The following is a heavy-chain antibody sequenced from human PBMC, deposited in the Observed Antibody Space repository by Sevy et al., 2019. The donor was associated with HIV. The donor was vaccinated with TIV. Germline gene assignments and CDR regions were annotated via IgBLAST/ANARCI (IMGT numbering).Heavy chain of an antibody. Sequence: GSLSLSCAASGFTVSSNYMTWVRQAPGKGLEGVSVIYSDGTTYHADSVKDRFTISRDNSKNTLFLEMNSLRAEDTAFYYCARGKSGYGYGLNSWGQGTLVTVSS. CDR2: IYSDGTT. D-gene: IGHD5-18*01. CDR3: ARGKSGYGYGLNS. CDR1: GFTVSSNY. J-gene: IGHJ4*02. V-gene: IGHV3-66*01.